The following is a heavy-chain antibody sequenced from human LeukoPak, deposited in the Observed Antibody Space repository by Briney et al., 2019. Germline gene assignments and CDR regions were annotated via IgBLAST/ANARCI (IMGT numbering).Heavy chain of an antibody. Sequence: SETLSLTCTVSGGSISSGSYYWSWIRQPAGKGLEWIGRIYTSGSTNYNPSLKSRVTISVDTSKNQFSLKLSSVTAADTAVYYCARDRIGVVAARSYDAFDIWGQGTMVTVSS. CDR1: GGSISSGSYY. V-gene: IGHV4-61*02. D-gene: IGHD2-15*01. CDR2: IYTSGST. J-gene: IGHJ3*02. CDR3: ARDRIGVVAARSYDAFDI.